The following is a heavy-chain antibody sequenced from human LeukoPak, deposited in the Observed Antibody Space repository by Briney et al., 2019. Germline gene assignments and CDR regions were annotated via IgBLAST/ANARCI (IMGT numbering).Heavy chain of an antibody. D-gene: IGHD6-19*01. CDR2: FDPEDGET. CDR1: GYTLTELS. V-gene: IGHV1-24*01. Sequence: ASVKVSCKVSGYTLTELSMHWVRQAPGKGLEWMGGFDPEDGETIYAQKFQGRVTMTTDTSTSTAYMELRSLRSDDTAVYYCARDSRIAVAGDYVYWGQGTLVTVSS. CDR3: ARDSRIAVAGDYVY. J-gene: IGHJ4*02.